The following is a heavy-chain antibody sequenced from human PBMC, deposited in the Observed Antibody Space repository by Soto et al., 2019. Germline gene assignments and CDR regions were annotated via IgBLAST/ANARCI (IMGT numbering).Heavy chain of an antibody. CDR3: AREVEGSTGTKWFDP. CDR2: IKQDGSEK. CDR1: GFTFSSYW. Sequence: GGSLRLSCAASGFTFSSYWMSWVRQAPGKGLEWVANIKQDGSEKYYVDSVKGRFTISRDNAKNSLYLQMNSLRAEDTAVYYCAREVEGSTGTKWFDPWGQGTLVTVSS. D-gene: IGHD1-1*01. V-gene: IGHV3-7*05. J-gene: IGHJ5*02.